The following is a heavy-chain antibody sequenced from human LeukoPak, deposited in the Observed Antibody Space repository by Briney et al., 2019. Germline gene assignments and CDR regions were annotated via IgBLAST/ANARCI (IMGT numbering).Heavy chain of an antibody. CDR1: GFTFSSYA. CDR3: AREMNSFGYFDL. Sequence: PGGSLRLSCAASGFTFSSYAMHWVRQAPGKGLEWVAVISYDGSNKYYADSVKGRFTISRDNSKNTLYLQMNSLRAEDTAVYYCAREMNSFGYFDLWGHGNLVTVSS. J-gene: IGHJ2*01. D-gene: IGHD5-18*01. CDR2: ISYDGSNK. V-gene: IGHV3-30-3*01.